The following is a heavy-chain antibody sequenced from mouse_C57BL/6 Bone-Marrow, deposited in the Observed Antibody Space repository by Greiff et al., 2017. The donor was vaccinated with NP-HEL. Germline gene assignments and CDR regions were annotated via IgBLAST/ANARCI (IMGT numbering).Heavy chain of an antibody. CDR1: GYTFTSYG. D-gene: IGHD1-1*01. CDR2: IYPRSGNT. V-gene: IGHV1-81*01. CDR3: ARFQGNKFIKDYWYFDV. J-gene: IGHJ1*03. Sequence: QVQLKQSGAELARPGASVKLSCKASGYTFTSYGISWVKQRTGQGLEWIGEIYPRSGNTYYNEKFKGKATLTADKSSSTAYMELRSLTSEDSAVYFCARFQGNKFIKDYWYFDVWGTGTTVTVSS.